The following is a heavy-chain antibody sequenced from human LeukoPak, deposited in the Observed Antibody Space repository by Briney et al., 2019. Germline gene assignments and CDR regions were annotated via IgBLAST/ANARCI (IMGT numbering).Heavy chain of an antibody. D-gene: IGHD4-17*01. CDR3: ARRTTVTDRKAFDI. Sequence: KPSETLSLTCTVSGDSISPYYWSWIRHPPGKGLEWIGYISYSGDTNYNPSLKSRVTMSVDTSKNQLSLKLSSVTVADTAVYYCARRTTVTDRKAFDIWGQGTMVTVSS. CDR1: GDSISPYY. CDR2: ISYSGDT. J-gene: IGHJ3*02. V-gene: IGHV4-59*01.